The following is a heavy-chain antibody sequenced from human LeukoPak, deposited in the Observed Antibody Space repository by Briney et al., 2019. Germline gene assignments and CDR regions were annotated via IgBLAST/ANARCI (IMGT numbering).Heavy chain of an antibody. J-gene: IGHJ6*02. CDR1: GGSFSGYY. V-gene: IGHV4-34*01. CDR2: INHSGST. CDR3: ARVGYCSSTSCFRYYYYGMDV. D-gene: IGHD2-2*03. Sequence: SETLSLTCAVYGGSFSGYYLSWIRQPPGKGLEWIGEINHSGSTNYNPSLKSRVTISVDTSKNQFSLKLSSVTAADTAVYYCARVGYCSSTSCFRYYYYGMDVWGQGTTVTVSS.